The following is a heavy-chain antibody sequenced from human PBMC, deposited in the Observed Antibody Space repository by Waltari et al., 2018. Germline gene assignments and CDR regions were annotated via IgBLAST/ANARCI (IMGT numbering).Heavy chain of an antibody. Sequence: QVQLQQWGAGLLTPSETLSLPCAVYGGSFRGYYWSWTRQPPGKGLDWIGEINHSGSTNYNPSLKSRVTISVDTSKNQFSLKLSSVTAADTAVYYCARKGSYYGSGTFDYWGQGTLVTVSS. CDR3: ARKGSYYGSGTFDY. J-gene: IGHJ4*02. CDR1: GGSFRGYY. CDR2: INHSGST. D-gene: IGHD3-10*01. V-gene: IGHV4-34*01.